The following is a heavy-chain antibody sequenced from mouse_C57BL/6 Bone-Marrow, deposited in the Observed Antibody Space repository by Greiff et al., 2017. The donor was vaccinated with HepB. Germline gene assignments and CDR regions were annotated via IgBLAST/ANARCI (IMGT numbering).Heavy chain of an antibody. CDR2: IDPSDSYT. J-gene: IGHJ1*03. V-gene: IGHV1-59*01. CDR1: GYTFTSYW. CDR3: AREGGGHWYFDV. Sequence: QVHVKQPGAELVRPGTSVKLSCKASGYTFTSYWMHWVKQRPGQGLEWIGVIDPSDSYTNYNQKFKGKATLTVDTSSSTAYMQRSSLTSEDSGVYYWAREGGGHWYFDVWGTGTTVTVSS.